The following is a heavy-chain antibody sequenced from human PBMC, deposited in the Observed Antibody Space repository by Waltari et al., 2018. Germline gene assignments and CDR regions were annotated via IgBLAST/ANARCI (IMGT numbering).Heavy chain of an antibody. CDR2: IYYSGST. V-gene: IGHV4-39*07. D-gene: IGHD3-22*01. CDR1: GGSISSSSYY. J-gene: IGHJ3*02. CDR3: ARDSLTYYYDSSGSYAFDI. Sequence: QLQLQESGPGLVKPSETLSLTCTVSGGSISSSSYYWGWIRQPPGKGLEWIGSIYYSGSTYYNPSLKSRVTISVDTSKNQFSLKLSSVTAADTAVYYCARDSLTYYYDSSGSYAFDIWGQGTMVTVSS.